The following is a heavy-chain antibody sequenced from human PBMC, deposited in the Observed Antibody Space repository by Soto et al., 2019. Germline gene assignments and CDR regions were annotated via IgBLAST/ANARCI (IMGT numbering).Heavy chain of an antibody. Sequence: EVQLLDSGGALVQPGGSLRLSCATSGFTFSNHAMSWVRQAPGKGLEWVSTFTTSGDFTYYADSVKGRFTISRDNSKSPLYLQMNSLRVEDTAVYYCARLVTDWGQGTRVTVSS. D-gene: IGHD4-4*01. V-gene: IGHV3-23*01. CDR3: ARLVTD. J-gene: IGHJ4*02. CDR2: FTTSGDFT. CDR1: GFTFSNHA.